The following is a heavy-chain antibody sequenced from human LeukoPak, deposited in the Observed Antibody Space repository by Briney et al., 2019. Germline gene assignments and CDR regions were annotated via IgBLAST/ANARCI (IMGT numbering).Heavy chain of an antibody. V-gene: IGHV1-69*13. CDR2: IIPIFGTA. Sequence: SVKVSCKASGGTFSSYANSWVRQAPGQGLEWMGGIIPIFGTANYAQKFQGRVTITADESTSTAYMELSSLRSEDTAVYYCARGGSSGENPVSEFDYWGQGTLVTVSS. CDR1: GGTFSSYA. CDR3: ARGGSSGENPVSEFDY. D-gene: IGHD6-6*01. J-gene: IGHJ4*02.